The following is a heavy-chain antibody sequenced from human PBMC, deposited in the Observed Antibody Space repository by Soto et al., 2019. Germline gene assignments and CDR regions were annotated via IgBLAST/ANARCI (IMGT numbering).Heavy chain of an antibody. CDR3: AKVAASSWHPNWFAP. J-gene: IGHJ5*02. V-gene: IGHV3-30*18. Sequence: PGGSLRLSCKASGFDFRGTGMHWVRQAPGKGLEWVAVISYDENTKDYGDSVKGRFTVSRDNSNNTLYLQMHSLTSDDTAVYYCAKVAASSWHPNWFAPWGQGTLVTVSS. CDR1: GFDFRGTG. CDR2: ISYDENTK. D-gene: IGHD6-13*01.